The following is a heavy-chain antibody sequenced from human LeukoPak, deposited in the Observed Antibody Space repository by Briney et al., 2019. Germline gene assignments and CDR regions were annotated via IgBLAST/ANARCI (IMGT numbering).Heavy chain of an antibody. CDR3: ARCMITFGGIFVRPYGLDV. V-gene: IGHV1-18*01. CDR2: ISAHNGST. D-gene: IGHD3-16*02. J-gene: IGHJ6*02. CDR1: GYTFTTYG. Sequence: GASVKVSCKASGYTFTTYGITWVRQAPGQGLEWMGWISAHNGSTNFAQKFQGRVTMTTDTSTSTAYLDPRNLRSDDTAAYYCARCMITFGGIFVRPYGLDVWGQGTTVTVSS.